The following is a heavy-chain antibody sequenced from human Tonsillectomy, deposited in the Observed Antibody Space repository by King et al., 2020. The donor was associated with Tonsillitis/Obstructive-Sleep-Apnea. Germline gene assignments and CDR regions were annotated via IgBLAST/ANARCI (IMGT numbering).Heavy chain of an antibody. D-gene: IGHD3-10*01. CDR3: AREKGYYGSGSYYDY. Sequence: VQLVESGGGLVQPGGSLRLSCAVSGFTFSSYEMNWVRQAPGKGLEWVSYISSSGGTVYNADSVKGRFTISRDNAKNSLYLQMNSLRAEDTAVYYCAREKGYYGSGSYYDYWGQGTLVTVSS. V-gene: IGHV3-48*03. CDR1: GFTFSSYE. CDR2: ISSSGGTV. J-gene: IGHJ4*02.